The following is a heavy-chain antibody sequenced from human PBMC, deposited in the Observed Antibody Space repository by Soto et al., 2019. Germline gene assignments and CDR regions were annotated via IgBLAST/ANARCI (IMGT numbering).Heavy chain of an antibody. CDR3: ARGVGSGSYYNQYNWFDP. J-gene: IGHJ5*02. D-gene: IGHD3-10*01. CDR1: GYTFTNYG. CDR2: INVYNGNT. V-gene: IGHV1-18*01. Sequence: QVQLVQSGGEVKKPGASVKVSCKSSGYTFTNYGIIWVRQAPGQGLEWMGWINVYNGNTKYAQKVQGRVTMTTETSTSTAYMELRSLRSDDTAVYYCARGVGSGSYYNQYNWFDPWGQGTLVTVSS.